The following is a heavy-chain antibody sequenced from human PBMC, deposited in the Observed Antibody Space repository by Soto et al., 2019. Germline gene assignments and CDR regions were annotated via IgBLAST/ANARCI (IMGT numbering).Heavy chain of an antibody. CDR2: ISYDGSDK. CDR1: GFTFSNYA. V-gene: IGHV3-30-3*01. CDR3: ARDTGPNGYNYYYFGMDV. Sequence: AGSLSLSCAASGFTFSNYAMHWVRQAPGKGLEWVAVISYDGSDKYNANSVKGRFTISRDNSKNTLYLQMNSLRAEDTAVYYCARDTGPNGYNYYYFGMDVWGQGTTVTVSS. D-gene: IGHD5-18*01. J-gene: IGHJ6*02.